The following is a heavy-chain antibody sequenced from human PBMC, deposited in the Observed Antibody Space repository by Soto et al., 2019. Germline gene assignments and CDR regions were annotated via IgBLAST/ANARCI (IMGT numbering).Heavy chain of an antibody. V-gene: IGHV4-34*01. CDR1: GGSFSGYY. CDR3: ARGEVVVVPAAKGYYYYGMDV. D-gene: IGHD2-2*01. CDR2: INHSGST. Sequence: QVQLQQWGAGLLKPSETLSLTCAVYGGSFSGYYWSWIRQPPGKGLEWIGEINHSGSTNYNPSLKSRVTISVDTSKNQFSLKLSSVTAADTAVYYCARGEVVVVPAAKGYYYYGMDVWGQGTTVTVSS. J-gene: IGHJ6*02.